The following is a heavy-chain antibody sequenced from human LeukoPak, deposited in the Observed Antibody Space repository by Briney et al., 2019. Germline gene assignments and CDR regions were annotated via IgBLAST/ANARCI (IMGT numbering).Heavy chain of an antibody. D-gene: IGHD6-13*01. J-gene: IGHJ6*03. CDR1: GFTFSRYW. CDR3: TSEYSSFPYYYYYMDV. CDR2: IESNIDGGTV. V-gene: IGHV3-15*04. Sequence: GGSLRLSCAASGFTFSRYWMSWVRQAPGKGLEWVGRIESNIDGGTVDYAAPVKGRFTISRDDSKNMVYLQMNSLKTEDTAVYYCTSEYSSFPYYYYYMDVWGKGTTVTVSS.